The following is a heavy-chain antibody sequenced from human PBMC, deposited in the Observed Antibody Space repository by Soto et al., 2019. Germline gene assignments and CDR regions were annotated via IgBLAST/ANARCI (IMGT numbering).Heavy chain of an antibody. J-gene: IGHJ4*02. CDR2: IHYSGRA. CDR3: VRGGGGIGNRFDS. D-gene: IGHD3-16*01. V-gene: IGHV4-59*12. CDR1: NSSISGFY. Sequence: PSETLSLTCSVSNSSISGFYCTWIRQPPGKIREWSGYIHYSGRAEYNPCPADQPTRSVDTSKYQFSLNLNSITAADTAIYYCVRGGGGIGNRFDSWSRATLVTVAS.